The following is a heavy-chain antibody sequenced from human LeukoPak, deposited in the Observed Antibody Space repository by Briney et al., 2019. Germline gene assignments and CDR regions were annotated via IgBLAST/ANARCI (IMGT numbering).Heavy chain of an antibody. V-gene: IGHV3-30*03. Sequence: PGRSLRLSCAASGFTFSNYGMHWVRQAPGKGLEWVAVISYDGSNKYYAESVKGRFTISRDNSKNTLYLQMNSLRAEDTAVYYCAELVRGAFDYWGQGTLVTVSS. CDR3: AELVRGAFDY. CDR2: ISYDGSNK. D-gene: IGHD3-10*02. J-gene: IGHJ4*02. CDR1: GFTFSNYG.